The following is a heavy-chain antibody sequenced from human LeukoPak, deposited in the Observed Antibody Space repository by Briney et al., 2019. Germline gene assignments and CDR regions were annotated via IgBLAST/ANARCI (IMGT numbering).Heavy chain of an antibody. CDR2: IYYSGST. D-gene: IGHD2-8*01. CDR1: GGSISNYY. J-gene: IGHJ3*02. Sequence: SETLSLTCTVSGGSISNYYWSWIRQPPGKGLEWIGYIYYSGSTNYNPSLKSRVTMSVDTSKNQFSLKLSSVSAADTAVYYCARGGLMVHAHDAFDIWGQGTMVTVSS. CDR3: ARGGLMVHAHDAFDI. V-gene: IGHV4-59*08.